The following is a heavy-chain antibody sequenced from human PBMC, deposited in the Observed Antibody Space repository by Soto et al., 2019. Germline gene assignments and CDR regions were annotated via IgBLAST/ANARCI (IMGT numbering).Heavy chain of an antibody. CDR2: MNPNSGNT. CDR3: ARFRALYYAFWSGYLHYYYGMDV. V-gene: IGHV1-8*01. J-gene: IGHJ6*02. Sequence: QVQLVQSGAEVKKPGASVKVSCKASGYTFTSYDINWVRQATGQGLEWMGWMNPNSGNTGYAQKFQGRVTMTRNTSISTAYMELSSLRSEDTAVYYCARFRALYYAFWSGYLHYYYGMDVWGQGTTVTVS. D-gene: IGHD3-3*01. CDR1: GYTFTSYD.